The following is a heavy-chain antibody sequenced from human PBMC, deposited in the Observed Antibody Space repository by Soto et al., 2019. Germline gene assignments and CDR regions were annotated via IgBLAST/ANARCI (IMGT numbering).Heavy chain of an antibody. V-gene: IGHV4-38-2*01. Sequence: SETLSLTCAVSGYSISSGYYWGRIRHPPGKGLEWIRSIYHSGSTYYKPSLKSRVTISVDTSKNQFSLKLSSVTAADTAVYYCARGSVTGTTDHRGQGTLVTVS. CDR2: IYHSGST. CDR3: ARGSVTGTTDH. CDR1: GYSISSGYY. J-gene: IGHJ4*02. D-gene: IGHD1-7*01.